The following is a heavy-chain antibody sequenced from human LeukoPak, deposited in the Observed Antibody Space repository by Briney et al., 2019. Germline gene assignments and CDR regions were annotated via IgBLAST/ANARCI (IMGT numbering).Heavy chain of an antibody. CDR2: MNPNSGNT. CDR3: ARGGALLRNRFDP. CDR1: GYTFTSYD. V-gene: IGHV1-8*01. Sequence: ASVKVSCKASGYTFTSYDINWVRQATGQGLEWVGWMNPNSGNTGYAQKFQGRVTMTRSTSISTAYMELSSLRSEDTAVYYCARGGALLRNRFDPWGQGTLVTVSS. J-gene: IGHJ5*02. D-gene: IGHD2/OR15-2a*01.